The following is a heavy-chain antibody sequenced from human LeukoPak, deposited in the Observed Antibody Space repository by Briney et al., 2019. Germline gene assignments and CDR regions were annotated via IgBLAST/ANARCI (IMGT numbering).Heavy chain of an antibody. J-gene: IGHJ5*02. D-gene: IGHD5-12*01. CDR1: GYTFTSYD. CDR3: ARGSGYDVYNWFDP. V-gene: IGHV1-8*01. CDR2: MNPNSGNT. Sequence: ASVKVSCKASGYTFTSYDINWVRQATGQGLEWMGWMNPNSGNTGYAQKFQGRVTMTRNISISTAYMELSSLRSEDTAVYYCARGSGYDVYNWFDPWGQGTLVTVSS.